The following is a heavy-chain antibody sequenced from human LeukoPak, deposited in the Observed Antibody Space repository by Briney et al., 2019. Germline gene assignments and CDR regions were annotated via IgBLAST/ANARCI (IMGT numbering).Heavy chain of an antibody. CDR3: ARSLRDAFDI. V-gene: IGHV3-21*06. Sequence: GGSLRLSCAASGFTFSSYTMNWVRQAPGKGLEWVSSLSGTGRYTYYADLMKGRFTISRDNAKNSLYLQMNSLRAEDTAVYYCARSLRDAFDIWGQGTMVTVSS. J-gene: IGHJ3*02. CDR1: GFTFSSYT. CDR2: LSGTGRYT.